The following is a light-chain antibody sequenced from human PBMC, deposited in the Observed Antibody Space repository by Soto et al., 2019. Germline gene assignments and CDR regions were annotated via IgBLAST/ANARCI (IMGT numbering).Light chain of an antibody. CDR2: GAS. CDR3: QQYGSSPLT. J-gene: IGKJ4*01. V-gene: IGKV3-20*01. CDR1: QSVSSY. Sequence: EIVLTQSPGTLSLSPGEGATLSCRASQSVSSYLAWYQQKVGQAPRLLICGASSRATGTPARFSGGGSGTDFTLTINRLEAEDFAVYFCQQYGSSPLTFGGGTKVEIK.